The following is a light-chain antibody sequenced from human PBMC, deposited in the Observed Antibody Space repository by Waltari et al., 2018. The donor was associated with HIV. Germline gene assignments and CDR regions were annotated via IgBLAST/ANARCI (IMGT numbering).Light chain of an antibody. CDR2: GSN. V-gene: IGLV1-44*01. Sequence: QSVVTQPHSASGTPGQRVTISCSGSSSHIGSNPVHCNQQIPGTAPKPLIDGSNPRPSGVPDRFSDSKSGTSDSLAISGLQPEDEADYYCTVWDDSLNGWVFGGGTKVTVL. J-gene: IGLJ3*02. CDR1: SSHIGSNP. CDR3: TVWDDSLNGWV.